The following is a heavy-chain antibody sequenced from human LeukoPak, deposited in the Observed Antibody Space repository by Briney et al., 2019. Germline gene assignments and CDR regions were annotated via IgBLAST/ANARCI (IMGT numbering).Heavy chain of an antibody. D-gene: IGHD1-26*01. Sequence: GGSLRLSCAASGFIFSSYAMSWVRQAPGKGLEWVSAISTSGSSTDYADSVQGRFTISRDNSKRTLYLQMDSLRAEDTAIYYCSKTSKLGPTEIDFWGQGALVTVSS. CDR1: GFIFSSYA. CDR2: ISTSGSST. J-gene: IGHJ4*02. CDR3: SKTSKLGPTEIDF. V-gene: IGHV3-23*01.